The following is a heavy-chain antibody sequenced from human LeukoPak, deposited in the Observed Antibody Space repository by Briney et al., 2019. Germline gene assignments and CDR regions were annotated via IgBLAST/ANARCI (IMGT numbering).Heavy chain of an antibody. CDR2: IDSGVNT. D-gene: IGHD3-9*01. J-gene: IGHJ4*02. Sequence: GGSLRLSCAASGFTVSSYYMSWVRQAPGKGLEWVSIIDSGVNTYYADSVRGRFTISRDNSKNTLSLQTNNLRAEDTAVYYCVSHSDPLTCYSFDYWGQGTLVSVSS. V-gene: IGHV3-53*01. CDR3: VSHSDPLTCYSFDY. CDR1: GFTVSSYY.